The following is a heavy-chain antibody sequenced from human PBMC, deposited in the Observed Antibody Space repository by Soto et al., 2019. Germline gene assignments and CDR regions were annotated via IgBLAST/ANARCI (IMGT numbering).Heavy chain of an antibody. CDR1: GGSFSGYY. J-gene: IGHJ5*02. CDR2: INHSGST. V-gene: IGHV4-34*01. D-gene: IGHD3-10*01. CDR3: ARGRPIFYYGSGSLSNWFDP. Sequence: SETLSLTCGFYGGSFSGYYWSWIRQPPGKGLEWIGEINHSGSTNYNPSLKSRVTMSVDTSKNQFSLKLSSVTAADTAVYYCARGRPIFYYGSGSLSNWFDPWGQGTLVTVSS.